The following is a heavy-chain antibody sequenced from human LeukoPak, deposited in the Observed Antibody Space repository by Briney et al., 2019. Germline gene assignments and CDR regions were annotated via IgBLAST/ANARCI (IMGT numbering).Heavy chain of an antibody. J-gene: IGHJ6*02. CDR2: INHSGST. CDR1: GGSFSGYY. D-gene: IGHD2-2*01. CDR3: AREAPVVPANV. Sequence: SETLSLTCAVYGGSFSGYYWSWIRQPPGKGLEWIGEINHSGSTNYNPSLKSRVTISVDTSKNQFSRKLSSVTAADTAVYYCAREAPVVPANVWGQGTTVTVSS. V-gene: IGHV4-34*01.